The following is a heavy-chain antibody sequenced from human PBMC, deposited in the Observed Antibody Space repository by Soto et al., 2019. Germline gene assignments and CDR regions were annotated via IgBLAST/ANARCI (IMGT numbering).Heavy chain of an antibody. CDR1: GYTFTSYG. CDR2: ISAYNGNT. J-gene: IGHJ5*02. Sequence: ASVKVSCKASGYTFTSYGISWVRQAPGQGLEWMGWISAYNGNTNYAQKLQGRVTMTTDTSTSTAYMELRSLRSDDTAVYYCAREYLYSSVRYGWFDPWGQGTLVTVSS. CDR3: AREYLYSSVRYGWFDP. D-gene: IGHD6-25*01. V-gene: IGHV1-18*01.